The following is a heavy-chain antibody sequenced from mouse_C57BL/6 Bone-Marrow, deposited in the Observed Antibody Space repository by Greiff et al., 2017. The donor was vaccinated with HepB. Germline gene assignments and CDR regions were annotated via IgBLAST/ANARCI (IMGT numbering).Heavy chain of an antibody. J-gene: IGHJ1*03. CDR2: IYPGSGNT. D-gene: IGHD1-1*01. V-gene: IGHV1-76*01. CDR1: GYTFTDYY. Sequence: VMLVESGAELVRPGASVKLSCKASGYTFTDYYINWVKQRPGQGLEWIARIYPGSGNTYYNEKFKGKATLTAEKSSSTAYMQLSSLTSEDSAVYFCARRGGDYYGSSYGYFDVWGTGTTVTVSS. CDR3: ARRGGDYYGSSYGYFDV.